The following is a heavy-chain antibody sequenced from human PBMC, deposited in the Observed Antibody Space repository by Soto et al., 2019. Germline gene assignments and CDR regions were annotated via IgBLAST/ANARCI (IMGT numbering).Heavy chain of an antibody. V-gene: IGHV1-69*13. J-gene: IGHJ5*02. CDR2: IIPIFGTA. D-gene: IGHD3-22*01. CDR3: ARDGVYDSSGYGFDP. Sequence: GASVRVSCKASGGTFSSYAISWVRQAPGQGLEWMGGIIPIFGTANYAQKFQGRVTITADESTSTAYMELSSLRSEDTAVYYCARDGVYDSSGYGFDPWGKGTLVTVSS. CDR1: GGTFSSYA.